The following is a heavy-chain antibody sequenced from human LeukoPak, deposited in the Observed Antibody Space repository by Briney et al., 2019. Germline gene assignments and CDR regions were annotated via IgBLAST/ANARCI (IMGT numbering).Heavy chain of an antibody. CDR1: GFTFHNFA. CDR3: ARVHSSSWYCCSDN. V-gene: IGHV3-30-3*01. Sequence: GGSLRLSCVASGFTFHNFAMHWVRQAPGKGLEWVALISYDGNTKYYADSVKGRFTISRDNSKNTLSLQMTSLRPEDTAVYYCARVHSSSWYCCSDNWGQGALVTVSS. D-gene: IGHD6-13*01. J-gene: IGHJ4*02. CDR2: ISYDGNTK.